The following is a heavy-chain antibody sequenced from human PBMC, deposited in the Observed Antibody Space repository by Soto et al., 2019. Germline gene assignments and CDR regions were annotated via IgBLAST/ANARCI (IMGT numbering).Heavy chain of an antibody. V-gene: IGHV1-69*13. CDR3: EAEMTFGKLSVV. Sequence: TVKVSCKASGDTDTNYVISWVRQAPGQGLEWMGGIFPKFGTTYSAQKLQDRLTITADESTSTVYMQLSSLRLDDTAVYYCEAEMTFGKLSVVWGQGTTVTVSS. J-gene: IGHJ6*02. D-gene: IGHD3-16*02. CDR1: GDTDTNYV. CDR2: IFPKFGTT.